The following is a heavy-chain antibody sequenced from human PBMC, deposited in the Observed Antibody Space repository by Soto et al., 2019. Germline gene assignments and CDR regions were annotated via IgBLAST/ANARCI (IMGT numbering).Heavy chain of an antibody. CDR3: ARANHGDDFWSGYYTRSSDYYYMDV. Sequence: ASVKVSCKASGYTFTSYGISSVRQAPGQGLEWMGWISAYNGNTNYAQKLQGRVTMTTDTSTSTAYMELRSLRSDDTAVYYCARANHGDDFWSGYYTRSSDYYYMDVWGKGTTVTVSS. J-gene: IGHJ6*03. V-gene: IGHV1-18*01. D-gene: IGHD3-3*01. CDR2: ISAYNGNT. CDR1: GYTFTSYG.